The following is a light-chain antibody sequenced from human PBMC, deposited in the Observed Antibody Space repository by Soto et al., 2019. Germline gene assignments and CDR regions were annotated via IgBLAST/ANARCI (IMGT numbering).Light chain of an antibody. CDR1: QTISSY. CDR2: AAS. J-gene: IGKJ4*01. Sequence: DIQMTQSPSSLSASVGDRVTITCRASQTISSYLNWYQQRPGKAPKLLIYAASSLQSGVPSRFSGSGSGTDFSLTISDPQPEDFASYYCQQSFSNPLTFGVGTKVDLK. CDR3: QQSFSNPLT. V-gene: IGKV1-39*01.